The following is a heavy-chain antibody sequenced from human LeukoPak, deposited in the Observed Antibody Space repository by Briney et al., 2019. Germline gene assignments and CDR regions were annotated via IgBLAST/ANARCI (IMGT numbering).Heavy chain of an antibody. V-gene: IGHV1-69*04. J-gene: IGHJ5*02. Sequence: GASVKVSCKASGYTFTGYYMHWVRQAPGQGLEWMGRVIPIFGIANYAQKFQGRVTITADKSTSTAYMELSSLRSEDTAVYYCARADCSSTSCYSWPANWFYPWGQGTLVTVSS. CDR2: VIPIFGIA. CDR3: ARADCSSTSCYSWPANWFYP. D-gene: IGHD2-2*01. CDR1: GYTFTGYY.